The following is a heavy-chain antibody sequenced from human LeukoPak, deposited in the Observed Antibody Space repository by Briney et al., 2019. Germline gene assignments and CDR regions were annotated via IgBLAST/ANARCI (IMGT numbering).Heavy chain of an antibody. CDR2: ISYDGSNK. CDR3: AKDQMGYCSSTSCYLATMDY. CDR1: GFTFSSYG. Sequence: GGSLRLSCAASGFTFSSYGMHWVRQAPGKGLEWVAVISYDGSNKYYADSVKGRFTISIDNSKNTLYLQMNSLRAEDTAVYYCAKDQMGYCSSTSCYLATMDYWGQGTLVTVSS. D-gene: IGHD2-2*01. V-gene: IGHV3-30*18. J-gene: IGHJ4*02.